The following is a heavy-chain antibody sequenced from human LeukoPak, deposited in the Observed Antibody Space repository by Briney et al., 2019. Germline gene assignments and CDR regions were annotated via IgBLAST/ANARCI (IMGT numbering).Heavy chain of an antibody. V-gene: IGHV3-66*01. Sequence: ETLSLTCAVSGGSTSSTNWWSWVRQAPGKGLEWVSVIYSGGSTYYADSVKGRFTISRDNSKNTLYLQMNSLRAEDTAVYYCARDPGNWFDPWGQGTLVTVSS. CDR1: GGSTSSTNW. CDR3: ARDPGNWFDP. J-gene: IGHJ5*02. CDR2: IYSGGST.